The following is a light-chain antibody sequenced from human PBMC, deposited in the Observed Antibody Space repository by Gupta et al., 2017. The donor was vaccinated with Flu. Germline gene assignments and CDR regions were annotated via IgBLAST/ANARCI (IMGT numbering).Light chain of an antibody. J-gene: IGKJ1*01. CDR2: KTS. V-gene: IGKV1-5*03. Sequence: DVQMTQSPSTLSASVGDRVTVTCRASQSINSWLAWYQQKPGKAPKLLIYKTSNLESGSHPGSAAVHLGQNSLSPSPACSLKIATYYCQQYNSFPWTFGQGTKVEIK. CDR1: QSINSW. CDR3: QQYNSFPWT.